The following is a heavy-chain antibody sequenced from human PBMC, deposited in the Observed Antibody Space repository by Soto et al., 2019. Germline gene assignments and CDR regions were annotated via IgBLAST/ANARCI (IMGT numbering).Heavy chain of an antibody. V-gene: IGHV3-64*01. CDR2: ISSNGGST. CDR3: ARNSGYDYYFDY. D-gene: IGHD5-12*01. J-gene: IGHJ4*02. CDR1: GFTFSSYA. Sequence: GGSLRLSCAASGFTFSSYAMHWVRQAPGKGLEYVSAISSNGGSTYYANSVKGRFTISRDNSKNTLYLQMGSLRAEDMAVYYCARNSGYDYYFDYWGQGTLVTVSS.